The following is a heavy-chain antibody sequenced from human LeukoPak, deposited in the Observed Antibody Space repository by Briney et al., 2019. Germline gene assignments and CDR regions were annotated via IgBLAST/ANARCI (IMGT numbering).Heavy chain of an antibody. D-gene: IGHD2-2*01. CDR2: INPDNGDT. CDR3: ARDWGGYCSSTSCYRSWFDP. Sequence: ASVKVSCKTSGYSFTSQDMHWVRQAPGQSLEWMGCINPDNGDTQYSQEFQGRVTITRDTSATTAYMELSSLRSDDTAVYYCARDWGGYCSSTSCYRSWFDPWGQGTLVTVSS. CDR1: GYSFTSQD. V-gene: IGHV1-3*01. J-gene: IGHJ5*02.